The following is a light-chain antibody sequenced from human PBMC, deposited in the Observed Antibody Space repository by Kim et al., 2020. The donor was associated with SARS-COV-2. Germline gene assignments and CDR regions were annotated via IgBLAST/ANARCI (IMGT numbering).Light chain of an antibody. CDR2: SNT. CDR3: AAWDDSLKGYV. Sequence: GQRVTISCSGCSSNIGSNTVNWYQHLPGTAPKLLIYSNTQRPSGVPDRFSGSKSGTSASLAISGLQSEDEADYYCAAWDDSLKGYVFGTGTKVTVL. V-gene: IGLV1-44*01. CDR1: SSNIGSNT. J-gene: IGLJ1*01.